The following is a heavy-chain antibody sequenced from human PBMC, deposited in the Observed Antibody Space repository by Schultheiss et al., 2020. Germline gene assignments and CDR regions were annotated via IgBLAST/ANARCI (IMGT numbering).Heavy chain of an antibody. D-gene: IGHD2-21*02. J-gene: IGHJ3*02. V-gene: IGHV3-21*01. CDR1: GFTFSSYS. CDR3: AGDGYCGGDCYKAFDI. CDR2: ISSSSSYI. Sequence: GGSLRLSCAASGFTFSSYSMNWVRQAPGKGLEWVSSISSSSSYIYYADSVKGRFTISRDNAKNSLYLQMNSLRAEDTAVYYCAGDGYCGGDCYKAFDIWGQGTMVTVSS.